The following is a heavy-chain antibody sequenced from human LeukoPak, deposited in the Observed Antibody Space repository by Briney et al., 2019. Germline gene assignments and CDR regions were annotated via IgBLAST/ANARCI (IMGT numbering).Heavy chain of an antibody. CDR3: AKGYGSGSYWDY. D-gene: IGHD3-10*01. J-gene: IGHJ4*02. CDR1: GFTFSSYA. Sequence: GGSLRLSCAASGFTFSSYAMSWVRQAPGKGLEWVSAISGSGGSTYYADSVKGRFTISRDNAKNSLYLQMNSLRAEDTAVYYCAKGYGSGSYWDYWGQGTLVTVSS. CDR2: ISGSGGST. V-gene: IGHV3-23*01.